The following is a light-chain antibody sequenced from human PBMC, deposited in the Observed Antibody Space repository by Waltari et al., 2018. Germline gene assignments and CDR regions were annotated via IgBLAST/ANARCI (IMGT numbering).Light chain of an antibody. CDR2: GAS. V-gene: IGKV3-20*01. J-gene: IGKJ2*01. Sequence: EIVLTQSPGTLSLSPGERATLSCRASQSVSSSYLAWDQQKPGQAPRLLIYGASSRAPGIPDRFSGSWSGNDFPINISRLEPEDFAVYYCQQYGSSPYTFGQGTKLEIK. CDR3: QQYGSSPYT. CDR1: QSVSSSY.